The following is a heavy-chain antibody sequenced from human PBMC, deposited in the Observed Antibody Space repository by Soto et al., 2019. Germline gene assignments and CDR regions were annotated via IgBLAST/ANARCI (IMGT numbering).Heavy chain of an antibody. CDR1: GVSIRTYY. CDR2: IYYSGTT. V-gene: IGHV4-59*08. CDR3: ARHYYGSGSYFFLDY. J-gene: IGHJ4*02. D-gene: IGHD3-10*01. Sequence: SETLSLTCTVSGVSIRTYYWSWIRQPPGKGLEWIGYIYYSGTTNYNPSLKSRVTISVDTSKNQFSLKLSSVTAADTAVYYCARHYYGSGSYFFLDYWGQGTLVTVSS.